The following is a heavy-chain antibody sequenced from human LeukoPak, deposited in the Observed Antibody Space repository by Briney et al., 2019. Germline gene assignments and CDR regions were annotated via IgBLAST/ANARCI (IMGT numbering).Heavy chain of an antibody. CDR3: ARSGAAVAGTAPFDY. J-gene: IGHJ4*02. Sequence: ASVKVSCXASGGTFSSYAISWVRQAPGQGLEWMGGIIPIFGTANYAQKFQGRVTITTDESTSTAYMELSSLRSEDTAVYYCARSGAAVAGTAPFDYWGPGTLVTVSS. D-gene: IGHD6-19*01. CDR1: GGTFSSYA. CDR2: IIPIFGTA. V-gene: IGHV1-69*05.